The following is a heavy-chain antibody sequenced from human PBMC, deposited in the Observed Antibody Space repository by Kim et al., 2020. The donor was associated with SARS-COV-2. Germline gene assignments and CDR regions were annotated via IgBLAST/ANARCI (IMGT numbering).Heavy chain of an antibody. Sequence: GESLKISCKGSGYSFTSYWISWVRQMPGKGLEWIGRIDPSDSYTNYSPSFQDHVTISADKSISTAYLQWSSLKASDTAMYYCARLAVVVPAAPRTWGWGYYYYSMDVWCQGTTVTVSS. J-gene: IGHJ6*02. CDR3: ARLAVVVPAAPRTWGWGYYYYSMDV. CDR1: GYSFTSYW. D-gene: IGHD2-2*01. CDR2: IDPSDSYT. V-gene: IGHV5-10-1*01.